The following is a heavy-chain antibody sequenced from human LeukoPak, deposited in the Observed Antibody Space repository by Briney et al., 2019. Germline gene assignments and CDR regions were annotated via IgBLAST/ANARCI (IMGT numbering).Heavy chain of an antibody. V-gene: IGHV3-33*06. D-gene: IGHD1-26*01. J-gene: IGHJ3*02. CDR3: AKDGRELRAFDI. CDR1: GFTFSSYG. Sequence: GRSLRLSCAASGFTFSSYGMHWVRQAPGEGLEWVAVIWYDGSKKYYADSVKGRFNISRDNSKNTLYLQMNSLRAEDTAVYYCAKDGRELRAFDIWGQGTMVTVSS. CDR2: IWYDGSKK.